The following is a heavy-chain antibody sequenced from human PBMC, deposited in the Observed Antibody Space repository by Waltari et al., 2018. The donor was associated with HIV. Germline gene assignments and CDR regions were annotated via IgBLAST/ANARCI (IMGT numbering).Heavy chain of an antibody. V-gene: IGHV1-46*01. CDR3: ALGEEQQLAHFDY. CDR2: INPSGGST. Sequence: QVQLVQSGAEVKKPGASVKVSCTASGYPFTSYYIHWVRHTPGQGLEWMGIINPSGGSTSYAQKFQGRVTMTRDTSTSTVYMELSSLRSEDTAVYYCALGEEQQLAHFDYWGQGTLVTVSS. J-gene: IGHJ4*02. D-gene: IGHD6-13*01. CDR1: GYPFTSYY.